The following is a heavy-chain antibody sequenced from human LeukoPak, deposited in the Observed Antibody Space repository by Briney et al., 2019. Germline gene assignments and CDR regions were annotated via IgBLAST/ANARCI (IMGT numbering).Heavy chain of an antibody. D-gene: IGHD3-3*01. CDR3: ARDGEWLAWGPNYYYYMDV. CDR1: GYTFTSYG. CDR2: ISAYNGNT. V-gene: IGHV1-18*01. J-gene: IGHJ6*03. Sequence: ASVKVSCKASGYTFTSYGICWVRQAPGQGLEWMGWISAYNGNTNYAQKLQGRVTMTTDTSTSTAYMELRSLRSDDTAVYYCARDGEWLAWGPNYYYYMDVWGKGTTVTVSS.